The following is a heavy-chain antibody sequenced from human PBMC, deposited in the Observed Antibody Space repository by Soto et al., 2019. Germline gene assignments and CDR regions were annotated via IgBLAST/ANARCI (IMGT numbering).Heavy chain of an antibody. CDR2: IWYDGSNK. CDR3: ARGRLWFGELMFDY. CDR1: GFTFSSYG. D-gene: IGHD3-10*01. V-gene: IGHV3-33*01. J-gene: IGHJ4*02. Sequence: QVQLVESGGGVVQPGRSLRLSCAASGFTFSSYGMHWVRQAPGKGLEWVAVIWYDGSNKYYADSVKGRFTISRDNSKNTLYVQMNSLRAEDTAVYYCARGRLWFGELMFDYWGQGTLVTVSS.